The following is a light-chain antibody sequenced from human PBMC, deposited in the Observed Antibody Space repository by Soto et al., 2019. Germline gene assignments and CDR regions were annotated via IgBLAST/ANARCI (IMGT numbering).Light chain of an antibody. J-gene: IGLJ2*01. CDR3: QSYDRSLGGGV. V-gene: IGLV1-40*01. CDR1: SSNIGAGYD. CDR2: GTS. Sequence: QSVLTQPPSVSGAPGQSVSISCTGSSSNIGAGYDVHWYQQLPGTAPKLLIYGTSNRPSGVPDRFSGSKSGTSASLAITGLQAEDEAHYYCQSYDRSLGGGVFGGGTKLPVL.